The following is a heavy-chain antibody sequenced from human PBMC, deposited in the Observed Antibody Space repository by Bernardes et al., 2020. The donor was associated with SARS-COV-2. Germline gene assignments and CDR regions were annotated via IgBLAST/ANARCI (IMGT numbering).Heavy chain of an antibody. CDR2: IYSGGST. D-gene: IGHD3-9*01. V-gene: IGHV3-66*01. CDR1: GFTVSSNY. Sequence: GGSLRLSCAASGFTVSSNYMSWVRQAPGKGLEWVSVIYSGGSTYYADSVKGRFTISRDNSKNTLYLQMNSLRVEDTAVYSCATGILTGHDAFDNWGQGTMVTVSS. J-gene: IGHJ3*02. CDR3: ATGILTGHDAFDN.